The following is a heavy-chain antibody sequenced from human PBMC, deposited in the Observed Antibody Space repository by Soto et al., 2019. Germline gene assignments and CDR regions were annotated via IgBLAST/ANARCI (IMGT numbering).Heavy chain of an antibody. CDR2: ISAYNGDT. CDR1: GYSFTNYG. V-gene: IGHV1-18*01. J-gene: IGHJ6*03. CDR3: ARDRGVAPPVAGNTHYYYYMDV. D-gene: IGHD6-19*01. Sequence: QDQLVQSGGEVKKPGASVKVSCKASGYSFTNYGITWVRQAPGQGFEWMGWISAYNGDTNYAQKLQGRVTMTTDASTSTAYLELRSLRSDHTAVYYCARDRGVAPPVAGNTHYYYYMDVWGKGTTVTVSS.